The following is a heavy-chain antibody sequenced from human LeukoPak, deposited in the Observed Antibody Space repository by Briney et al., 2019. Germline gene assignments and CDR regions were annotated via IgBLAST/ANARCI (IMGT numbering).Heavy chain of an antibody. J-gene: IGHJ5*02. D-gene: IGHD2-15*01. Sequence: GGSLRLSCAASGFTFSSYAMHWVRQAPGKGLEWVAVISYDGSNKYYADSVKGRFTISRDNSKNTLYLQMNSLRAEDTAVYYCAKNLPRGWFDPWGQGTLVTVSS. CDR1: GFTFSSYA. CDR2: ISYDGSNK. CDR3: AKNLPRGWFDP. V-gene: IGHV3-30-3*02.